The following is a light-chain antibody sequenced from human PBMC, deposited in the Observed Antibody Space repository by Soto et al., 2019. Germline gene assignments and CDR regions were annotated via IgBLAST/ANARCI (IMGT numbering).Light chain of an antibody. V-gene: IGLV1-44*01. Sequence: QSVLTQAPSASGTPGQRVTISCSGSSSNIGSNTVTWYQQVPGTAPKLLIYSNDQRPSGVPDRFSGSKSGTSASLAIAGLQSEDEADYHCAAWDDSLNGWVFGGGTQLTVL. J-gene: IGLJ3*02. CDR3: AAWDDSLNGWV. CDR1: SSNIGSNT. CDR2: SND.